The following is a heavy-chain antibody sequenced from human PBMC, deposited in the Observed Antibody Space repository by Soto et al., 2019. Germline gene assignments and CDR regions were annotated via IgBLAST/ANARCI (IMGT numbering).Heavy chain of an antibody. CDR2: INPNSGGT. V-gene: IGHV1-2*04. Sequence: ASVKVSCKASGYTFTGYYMHWVRQAPGQGLEWMGWINPNSGGTYYAQKFQGWVTMTRDTSISTAYMELSRLRSDDTAVYYCARAGDPLKFTMVRGPPAHHKYGMDVWGQGTTVTVSS. D-gene: IGHD3-10*01. CDR3: ARAGDPLKFTMVRGPPAHHKYGMDV. CDR1: GYTFTGYY. J-gene: IGHJ6*02.